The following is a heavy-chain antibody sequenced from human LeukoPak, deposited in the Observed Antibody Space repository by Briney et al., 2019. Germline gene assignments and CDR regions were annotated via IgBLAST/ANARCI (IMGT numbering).Heavy chain of an antibody. CDR1: GYTFTSYG. Sequence: ASVKVSCKASGYTFTSYGISWVRQAPGQGLEWMGWISAYNGNTNYAQKLQGRVTMTTDTSTSTAYMELRSLRSDDTAVYYCARLVVVPATGYYFDYWGRGTLVTVSS. CDR3: ARLVVVPATGYYFDY. CDR2: ISAYNGNT. J-gene: IGHJ4*02. V-gene: IGHV1-18*04. D-gene: IGHD2-2*01.